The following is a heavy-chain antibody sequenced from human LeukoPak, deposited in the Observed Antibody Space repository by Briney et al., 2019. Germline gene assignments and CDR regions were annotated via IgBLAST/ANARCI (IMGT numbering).Heavy chain of an antibody. Sequence: PGGSLRLSCAASGSTFNSYSMYWVRQAPGKGLEWVSSISSSSSHMFYADSVKGRFSISRDNAKNSLYLQMNSVRAEDTAVYYCVRDSGSSYGYYFLHWGQGTLVTVSS. CDR1: GSTFNSYS. CDR2: ISSSSSHM. D-gene: IGHD1-26*01. CDR3: VRDSGSSYGYYFLH. J-gene: IGHJ1*01. V-gene: IGHV3-21*01.